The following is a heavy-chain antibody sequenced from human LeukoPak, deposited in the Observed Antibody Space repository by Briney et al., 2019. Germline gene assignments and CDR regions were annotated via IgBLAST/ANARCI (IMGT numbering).Heavy chain of an antibody. CDR1: GFTFSSYS. CDR3: ARDGSEVSKLFQAYNWFDP. Sequence: GGSLRLSCAASGFTFSSYSMTWVRQAPGKGLEWVSSISSSSSYIYYADSVKGRFTISRDNAKNSLYLQMNSLRAEDTAVYYCARDGSEVSKLFQAYNWFDPWGQGTLVTVSS. CDR2: ISSSSSYI. D-gene: IGHD1-26*01. V-gene: IGHV3-21*01. J-gene: IGHJ5*02.